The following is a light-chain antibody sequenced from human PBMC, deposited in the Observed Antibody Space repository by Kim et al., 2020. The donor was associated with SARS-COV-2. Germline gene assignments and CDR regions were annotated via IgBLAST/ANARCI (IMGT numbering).Light chain of an antibody. CDR1: KLADKY. CDR2: QDS. Sequence: VSPGQTATITCSGDKLADKYACWYQQKPAQSPVLVIYQDSKRPSGSPERFSGSNSGNTATLTISGTQAMDEADYYCQAWDSSTAVVFGGGTQLTVL. CDR3: QAWDSSTAVV. V-gene: IGLV3-1*01. J-gene: IGLJ2*01.